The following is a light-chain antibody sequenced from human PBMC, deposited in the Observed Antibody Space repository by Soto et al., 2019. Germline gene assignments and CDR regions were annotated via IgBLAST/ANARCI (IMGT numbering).Light chain of an antibody. Sequence: IQMTQSPSTLSASIVDRVTVACGASQSISSWLAWYQQKPGKAPKFLIHKVSTLVSGVPSRFSGSGSGTEFTLTISSLQPDDLATYFCREYYTYPWTFGQGTKVDIK. CDR3: REYYTYPWT. CDR1: QSISSW. CDR2: KVS. J-gene: IGKJ1*01. V-gene: IGKV1-5*03.